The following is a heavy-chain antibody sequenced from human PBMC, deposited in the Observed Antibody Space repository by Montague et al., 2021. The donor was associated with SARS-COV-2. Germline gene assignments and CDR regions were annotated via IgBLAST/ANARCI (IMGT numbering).Heavy chain of an antibody. CDR1: GGSVSSSSYY. V-gene: IGHV4-39*01. CDR3: ARHITGSGDAFDI. D-gene: IGHD3-10*01. Sequence: SETLSLTCTVSGGSVSSSSYYWGWIRQPPGKGLEWIGSIYYTGSTYYNPSLKSRVTISVYTSQNQFSLKLSSVTAADTAVYYCARHITGSGDAFDIWGQGTMVTVSS. J-gene: IGHJ3*02. CDR2: IYYTGST.